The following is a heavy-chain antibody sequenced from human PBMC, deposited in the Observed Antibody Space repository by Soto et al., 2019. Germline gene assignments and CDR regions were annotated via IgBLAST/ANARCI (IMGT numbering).Heavy chain of an antibody. CDR1: GFTVSGNY. J-gene: IGHJ4*02. V-gene: IGHV3-53*01. CDR2: IYSGGST. D-gene: IGHD6-6*01. CDR3: ARDMMPLVLVY. Sequence: GGSLRLSCAASGFTVSGNYMSWVRQAPGKGLEWVSVIYSGGSTYYADSVKGRLTISRDNSKNTLYLQMNILSAEDTAVYYCARDMMPLVLVYWGQGTLVIVS.